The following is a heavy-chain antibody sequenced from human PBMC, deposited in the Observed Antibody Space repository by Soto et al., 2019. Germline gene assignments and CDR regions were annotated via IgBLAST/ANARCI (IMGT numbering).Heavy chain of an antibody. CDR2: ISGDGGAT. CDR3: AKSLWVGSTTEGIDY. J-gene: IGHJ4*02. V-gene: IGHV3-23*01. CDR1: AFTFSTYT. D-gene: IGHD1-26*01. Sequence: EVQLLESGGGLVQRGGSLRLSCSASAFTFSTYTMNWIRQAPGKGLEWVSAISGDGGATFYADSLKGRFTISRDNSRNTLYLPMNSLRAEDTAVYFCAKSLWVGSTTEGIDYWGQGTLVTVSS.